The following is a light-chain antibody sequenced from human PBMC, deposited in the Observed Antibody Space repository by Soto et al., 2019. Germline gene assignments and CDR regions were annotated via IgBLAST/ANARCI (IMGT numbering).Light chain of an antibody. Sequence: IQMTQSPSSLSASVGDRVTITCRASQAIRDDLAWYQQKPGKAPNLLIYAASNLQSGVPSRFSGSGSGTDFTLTISSLQPEDFATYYCLRDYTYPRTFGQGTKV. CDR2: AAS. CDR3: LRDYTYPRT. J-gene: IGKJ1*01. V-gene: IGKV1-6*01. CDR1: QAIRDD.